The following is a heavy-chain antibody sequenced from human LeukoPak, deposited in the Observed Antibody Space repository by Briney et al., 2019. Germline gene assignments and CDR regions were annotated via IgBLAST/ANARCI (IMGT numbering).Heavy chain of an antibody. V-gene: IGHV3-23*01. CDR2: ISGSGGST. Sequence: GGSLRLSRAASGFTFSSYAMSWVRQAPGKGLEWVSAISGSGGSTYYADSVKGRFTIPRDNSKNTLYLQMNSLRAEDTAVYYCAKDGRDYDFWSGPNWFDPWGQGTLVTVSS. D-gene: IGHD3-3*01. CDR3: AKDGRDYDFWSGPNWFDP. J-gene: IGHJ5*02. CDR1: GFTFSSYA.